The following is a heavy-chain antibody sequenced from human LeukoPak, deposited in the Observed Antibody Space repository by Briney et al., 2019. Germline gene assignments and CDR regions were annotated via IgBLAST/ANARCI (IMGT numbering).Heavy chain of an antibody. CDR1: GFTFSSYA. CDR2: ISYDGSNK. V-gene: IGHV3-30*04. CDR3: AREGPWGYSYYYMDV. D-gene: IGHD3-16*01. Sequence: PGRSLRLSCAASGFTFSSYAMHWVRQAPGKGLEWVAVISYDGSNKYYADSVKGRFTISRDNSKNSLYLQMNSLRAEDTAVYYCAREGPWGYSYYYMDVWGKGTTVTVSS. J-gene: IGHJ6*03.